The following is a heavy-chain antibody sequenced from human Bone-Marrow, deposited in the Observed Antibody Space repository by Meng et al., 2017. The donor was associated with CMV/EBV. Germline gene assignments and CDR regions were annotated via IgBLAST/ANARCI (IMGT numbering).Heavy chain of an antibody. CDR3: ARAGVGYCSGGSCYYRRFDY. V-gene: IGHV1-2*02. CDR2: INPNSGGT. J-gene: IGHJ4*02. CDR1: GYY. D-gene: IGHD2-15*01. Sequence: GYYMHWVRQAPGQGLEWMGWINPNSGGTNYAQKFQGRVTMTRDTSISTAYMELSRLRSDDTAVYYCARAGVGYCSGGSCYYRRFDYWGQGTLVTVSS.